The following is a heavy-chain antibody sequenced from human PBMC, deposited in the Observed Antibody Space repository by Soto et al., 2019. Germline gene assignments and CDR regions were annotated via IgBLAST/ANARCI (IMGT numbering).Heavy chain of an antibody. CDR2: IDGSGRNT. V-gene: IGHV3-23*01. CDR3: AKDGGSVCSGGTCYFQASDY. D-gene: IGHD2-15*01. CDR1: VFTFSSYA. Sequence: EVQLLESGGGLVQPGGSLRLSCAASVFTFSSYAMSWVRQAPGKGLEWVSGIDGSGRNTYYADSVKGRFTISRDNSKNTLSVQMDSLRVEDTALYYCAKDGGSVCSGGTCYFQASDYWGQGTLVTVSS. J-gene: IGHJ4*02.